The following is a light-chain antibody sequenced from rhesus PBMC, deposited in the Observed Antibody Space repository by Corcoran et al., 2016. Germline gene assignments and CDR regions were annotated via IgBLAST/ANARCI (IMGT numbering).Light chain of an antibody. J-gene: IGLJ1*01. CDR3: CSYTTSNTFI. CDR2: GFS. CDR1: SSDIGGYDY. Sequence: QSAPTQPPSVSGSPGHSVPISCTGTSSDIGGYDYASWYQQYPGKAPKLMLYGFSNRPSGVSDRFAGSRSGNTASLTISGLQAEDEADYYCCSYTTSNTFIFGAGTRLTVL. V-gene: IGLV2S7*01.